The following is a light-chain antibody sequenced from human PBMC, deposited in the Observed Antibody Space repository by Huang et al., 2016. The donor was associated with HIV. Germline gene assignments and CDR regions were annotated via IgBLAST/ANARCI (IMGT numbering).Light chain of an antibody. V-gene: IGKV1-NL1*01. Sequence: DIQMTQSPSSLSPSVGDRVTITCRASQGISNSLAWYQQKPGKAPQLLLHATSRLESGVPPRFSGSGSGTDYTLTISSLQPEDFATYYCQQYYGTPTFGQGTKVEIK. J-gene: IGKJ1*01. CDR1: QGISNS. CDR2: ATS. CDR3: QQYYGTPT.